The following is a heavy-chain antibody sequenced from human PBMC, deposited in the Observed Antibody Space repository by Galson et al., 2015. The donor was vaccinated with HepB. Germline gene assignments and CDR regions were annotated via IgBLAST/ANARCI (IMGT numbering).Heavy chain of an antibody. CDR2: IHPSDSDT. V-gene: IGHV5-51*03. CDR1: GFSFANYW. CDR3: ARLLDSGGSSNDAFDI. J-gene: IGHJ3*02. D-gene: IGHD2-15*01. Sequence: QSGAEVKKPGEALKISCQGSGFSFANYWIAWVRQMPGKGLEWMGIIHPSDSDTRYSPSVQGQVTMSADKSISTAYLQWSSLKASDTAMYYCARLLDSGGSSNDAFDIWGQGTMVTVSS.